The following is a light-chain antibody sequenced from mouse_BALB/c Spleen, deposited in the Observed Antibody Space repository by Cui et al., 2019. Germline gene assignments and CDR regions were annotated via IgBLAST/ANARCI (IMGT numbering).Light chain of an antibody. V-gene: IGKV8-30*01. CDR1: QSLLYSSNQKNH. CDR3: QQYYSWT. Sequence: DIVMSQSPSSLAVSVGEKVTMSCKSSQSLLYSSNQKNHLAWYQQKPGQSPKLLIYWASTRESGVPDRFTGSGSGTDFTLTISSVKAEDLAVYYCQQYYSWTFGGGTKLEIK. J-gene: IGKJ1*01. CDR2: WAS.